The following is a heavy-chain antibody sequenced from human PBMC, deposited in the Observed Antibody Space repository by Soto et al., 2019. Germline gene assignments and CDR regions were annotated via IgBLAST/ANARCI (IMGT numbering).Heavy chain of an antibody. Sequence: QVRLQESGPGLVKPSGTLSLTCAVSGDSLTTDKWWSWVRQPPGRGLEWIGEIYHNGNTNFNPSLKSRVTMSVDTSKNQFSLMISYVVAADTAMYYCARDVAVTGETDRFDLWGQGALVTVSS. CDR1: GDSLTTDKW. J-gene: IGHJ4*02. CDR2: IYHNGNT. CDR3: ARDVAVTGETDRFDL. V-gene: IGHV4-4*02. D-gene: IGHD6-19*01.